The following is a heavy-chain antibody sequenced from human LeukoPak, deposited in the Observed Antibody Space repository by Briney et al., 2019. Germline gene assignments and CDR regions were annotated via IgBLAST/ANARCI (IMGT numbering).Heavy chain of an antibody. CDR3: AELGITMIGGV. J-gene: IGHJ6*04. D-gene: IGHD3-10*02. CDR2: ISSSGSTI. V-gene: IGHV3-48*03. CDR1: GLPFISFE. Sequence: GGSLRLSFAASGLPFISFEMNWVRRAPGRGLGWVSYISSSGSTIYYADSVKGRFTISRDNAKNSLYLQMNSLRAEDTAVYYCAELGITMIGGVWGKGTTVTISS.